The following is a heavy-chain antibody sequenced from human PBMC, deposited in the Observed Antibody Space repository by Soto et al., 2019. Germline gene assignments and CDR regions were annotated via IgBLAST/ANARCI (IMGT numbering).Heavy chain of an antibody. V-gene: IGHV1-46*01. D-gene: IGHD1-26*01. J-gene: IGHJ4*02. CDR1: GYTFTSQN. CDR2: INPSIGTT. Sequence: QVQLVQSGAEVKKPGASVKVSCKASGYTFTSQNMHWVRQAPGQGLEWMGVINPSIGTTTYAQKFQGRVTMTSDTATSSVYMEVSSLRSEDTAVYYCFCTLGARFDYWGQGTLVTVSS. CDR3: FCTLGARFDY.